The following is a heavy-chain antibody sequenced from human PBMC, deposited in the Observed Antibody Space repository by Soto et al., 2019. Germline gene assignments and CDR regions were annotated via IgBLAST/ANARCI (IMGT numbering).Heavy chain of an antibody. CDR1: GFTFSSYG. Sequence: GGSLRLSCAASGFTFSSYGMHWVRQAPGKGLEWVAVIWYDGSNKYYADSVKGRFTISRDNSKNTLYLQMNSLRAEDTAVYYCARVGSSSSNYYYGMDVWGQGTTVTVSS. D-gene: IGHD6-6*01. J-gene: IGHJ6*02. CDR3: ARVGSSSSNYYYGMDV. CDR2: IWYDGSNK. V-gene: IGHV3-33*01.